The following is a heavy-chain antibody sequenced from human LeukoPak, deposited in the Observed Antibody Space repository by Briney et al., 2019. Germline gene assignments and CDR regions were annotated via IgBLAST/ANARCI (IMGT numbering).Heavy chain of an antibody. CDR1: GYTFTGYD. CDR3: AKSAGHCFNGICFTDYYMDV. Sequence: ASVKVSCKASGYTFTGYDMHWVRQAPGQGLEWMGWMNPNSGGTGYAQKFQGRVTITRDTSISTAYMELSSVTSAAKAVYFSAKSAGHCFNGICFTDYYMDVWGRGTTVTVSS. D-gene: IGHD2-8*01. J-gene: IGHJ6*03. V-gene: IGHV1-2*02. CDR2: MNPNSGGT.